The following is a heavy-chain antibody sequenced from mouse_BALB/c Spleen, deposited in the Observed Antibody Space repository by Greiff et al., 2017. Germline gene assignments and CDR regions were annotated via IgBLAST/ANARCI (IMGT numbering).Heavy chain of an antibody. V-gene: IGHV3-6*02. CDR3: ARDLDDGSY. J-gene: IGHJ3*01. Sequence: ESGPGLVKPSQSLSLTCSVTGYSITSGYYWNWIRQFPGNKLEWMGYISYDGSNNYNPSLKNRISITRDTSKNQFFLKLNSVTTEDTATYYCARDLDDGSYWGQGTLVTVSA. CDR1: GYSITSGYY. D-gene: IGHD2-3*01. CDR2: ISYDGSN.